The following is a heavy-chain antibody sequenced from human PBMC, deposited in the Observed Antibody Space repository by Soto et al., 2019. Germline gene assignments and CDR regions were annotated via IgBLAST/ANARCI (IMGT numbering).Heavy chain of an antibody. D-gene: IGHD2-2*01. CDR1: GGSFSGYY. J-gene: IGHJ6*03. Sequence: PSGTLSLTCAVSGGSFSGYYWSWIRQPPGKGLEWIGEINHSGSTNYNPSLKSRVTISVDTSKNQASLKLSSVTAADTAAYYCAREVHWSSTSCKYYNNYMDVRGKGTTVTVPS. CDR2: INHSGST. CDR3: AREVHWSSTSCKYYNNYMDV. V-gene: IGHV4-34*01.